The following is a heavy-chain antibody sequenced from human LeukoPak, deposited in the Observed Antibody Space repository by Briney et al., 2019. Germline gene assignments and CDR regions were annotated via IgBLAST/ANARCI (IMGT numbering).Heavy chain of an antibody. CDR3: ARDSPIYYGSGSYANWFDP. CDR2: ISYDGSNK. CDR1: GFTFSSYA. D-gene: IGHD3-10*01. Sequence: GGSLRLSCAASGFTFSSYAMHWVRQAPGKGLEWVAFISYDGSNKYYADSVKGRFTISRDNSKNTLYLQMNSLRAEDTAVYYCARDSPIYYGSGSYANWFDPWGQGTLVTVSS. J-gene: IGHJ5*02. V-gene: IGHV3-30*04.